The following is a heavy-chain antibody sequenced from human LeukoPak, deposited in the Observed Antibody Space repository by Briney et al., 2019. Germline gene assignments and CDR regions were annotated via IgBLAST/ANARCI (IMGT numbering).Heavy chain of an antibody. Sequence: SETLSLTCTVSGGSISSSSYYWGWIRQPPGKGLEWIGSIYYSGSTYYNPSLKSRVTISVDTSKNQFSLKLSSVTAADTAVYCSSTSCVGFGFDPWGQGTLVTVSS. CDR1: GGSISSSSYY. D-gene: IGHD2-2*01. CDR2: IYYSGST. V-gene: IGHV4-39*01. J-gene: IGHJ5*02. CDR3: STSCVGFGFDP.